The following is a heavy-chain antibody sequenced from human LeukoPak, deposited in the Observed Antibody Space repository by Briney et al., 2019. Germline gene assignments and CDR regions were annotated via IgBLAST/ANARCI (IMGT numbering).Heavy chain of an antibody. V-gene: IGHV3-15*04. CDR1: GFTFSDSW. J-gene: IGHJ4*02. CDR3: TTGEVVPAPLWNY. D-gene: IGHD2-2*01. Sequence: GGSLRLSCAASGFTFSDSWMSWVRQAPGKGLEWVGRIEGETDGGTTDYAATVKGRFTISRDDLKNTVYLQMNSLKTEDTAGYYCTTGEVVPAPLWNYWGQGTLVTVSS. CDR2: IEGETDGGTT.